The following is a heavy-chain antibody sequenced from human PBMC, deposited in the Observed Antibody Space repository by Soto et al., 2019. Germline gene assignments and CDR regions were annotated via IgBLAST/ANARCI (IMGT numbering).Heavy chain of an antibody. CDR2: MFHGGTT. Sequence: SETLSLTCTVSGSITGYYWSWIRQPPGKRLEWIGYMFHGGTTKYNPSLKSRVTLSLDTSKNQFSLSLTSVTAADTALYYCARERKGFGYIEYWGQGALVNVS. CDR1: GSITGYY. CDR3: ARERKGFGYIEY. V-gene: IGHV4-59*01. D-gene: IGHD3-16*01. J-gene: IGHJ4*02.